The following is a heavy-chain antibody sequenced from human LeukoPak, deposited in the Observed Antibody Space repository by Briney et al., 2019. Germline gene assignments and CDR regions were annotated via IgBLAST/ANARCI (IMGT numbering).Heavy chain of an antibody. CDR1: GFSLSEYA. CDR3: ARGDYGGNPDAFDI. CDR2: ISGSGGST. Sequence: TGGSLRLSCAASGFSLSEYAMSWVRQAPGKGLEWVSAISGSGGSTYYADSVKGRFTISRDNSKNTLNLQMSSLRAEDTAVYYCARGDYGGNPDAFDIWGQETMVTVSS. V-gene: IGHV3-23*01. J-gene: IGHJ3*02. D-gene: IGHD4-23*01.